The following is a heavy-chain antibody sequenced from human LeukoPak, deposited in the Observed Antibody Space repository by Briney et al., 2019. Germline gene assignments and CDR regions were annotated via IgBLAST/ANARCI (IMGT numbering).Heavy chain of an antibody. Sequence: PSETLSLTCTVSGGSISSSSYYWGWIRQPPGKGLEWIGSIYYSGSTYYNPSLKSRVTISVDTSKNQFSLKLSSVTAADTAVYYCAREFGATADFDYWGQGTLVTVSS. J-gene: IGHJ4*02. CDR3: AREFGATADFDY. V-gene: IGHV4-39*07. CDR2: IYYSGST. D-gene: IGHD6-13*01. CDR1: GGSISSSSYY.